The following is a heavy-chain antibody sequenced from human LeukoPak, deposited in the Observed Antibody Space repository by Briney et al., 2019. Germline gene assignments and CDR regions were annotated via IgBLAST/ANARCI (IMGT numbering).Heavy chain of an antibody. J-gene: IGHJ5*02. D-gene: IGHD3-22*01. CDR1: GGSISRSGYS. CDR3: ARGGDSSGYEGRFDP. CDR2: IYYTGST. Sequence: PSETLSLTCAVSGGSISRSGYSWSWIRQPPGKGLDWIAYIYYTGSTYYNPSLKSRVTISLDTSKNQFSLKLTSVTAADTAVYYCARGGDSSGYEGRFDPWGQGTLVAVSS. V-gene: IGHV4-30-4*07.